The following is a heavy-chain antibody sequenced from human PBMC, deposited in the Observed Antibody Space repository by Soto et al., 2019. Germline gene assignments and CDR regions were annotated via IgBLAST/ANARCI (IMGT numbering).Heavy chain of an antibody. CDR1: GFTFSDYG. D-gene: IGHD2-2*01. Sequence: QPGGSLRLSCAASGFTFSDYGMHWVRQAPGEGLQWVAVIWFDGSNEHYADSVKGRFTISRDNSKSTLYLQMYSLRAGDTAVYYCARGSLYCSTTSCSYGMDVWGQGTTVTVSS. CDR3: ARGSLYCSTTSCSYGMDV. J-gene: IGHJ6*02. V-gene: IGHV3-33*01. CDR2: IWFDGSNE.